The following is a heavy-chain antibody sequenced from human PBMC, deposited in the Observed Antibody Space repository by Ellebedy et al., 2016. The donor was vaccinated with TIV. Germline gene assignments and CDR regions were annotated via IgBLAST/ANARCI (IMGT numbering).Heavy chain of an antibody. D-gene: IGHD1-26*01. CDR3: AKARWDYYYGMDV. CDR2: ISTSSSTI. V-gene: IGHV3-48*04. CDR1: GFSFSNFW. J-gene: IGHJ6*02. Sequence: PGGSLRLSCAAWGFSFSNFWMNWVRQAPGKGLEWVSYISTSSSTIYYADSVKGRFTISRDNAKNSLYLQMNSLRAEDTALYYCAKARWDYYYGMDVWGQGTTVTVSS.